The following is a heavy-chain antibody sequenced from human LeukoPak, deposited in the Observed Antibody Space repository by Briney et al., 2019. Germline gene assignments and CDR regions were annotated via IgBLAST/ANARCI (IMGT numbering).Heavy chain of an antibody. V-gene: IGHV4-59*12. D-gene: IGHD3-16*01. Sequence: PSETLSLTCTVSGDSISSYFWSWIRQPPGKGLEWIGYIYYNERSNYNPSLRSRVTISIDTSKNQFSLKLNSVTAADTGLYYCARGGNWFDPWGQGTLVTVSS. CDR1: GDSISSYF. CDR3: ARGGNWFDP. J-gene: IGHJ5*02. CDR2: IYYNERS.